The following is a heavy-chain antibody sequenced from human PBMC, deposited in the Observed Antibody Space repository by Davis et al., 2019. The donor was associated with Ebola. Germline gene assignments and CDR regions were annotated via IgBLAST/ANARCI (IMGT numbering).Heavy chain of an antibody. CDR3: ARGLEGYYDFWSGYYHDAFDI. D-gene: IGHD3-3*01. CDR2: IYYSGST. J-gene: IGHJ3*02. V-gene: IGHV4-61*01. Sequence: GSLRLSCTVSGGSVSSGSYYWSWIRQPPGKGLEWIGYIYYSGSTNYNPSLKSRVTTSVDTSKNQFSLKLSSVTAADTAVYYCARGLEGYYDFWSGYYHDAFDIWGQGTMVTVSS. CDR1: GGSVSSGSYY.